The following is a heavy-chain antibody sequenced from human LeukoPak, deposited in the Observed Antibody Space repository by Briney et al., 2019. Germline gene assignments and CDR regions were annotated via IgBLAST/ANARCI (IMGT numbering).Heavy chain of an antibody. Sequence: GGSLRLSCVVSGFTVSNNFMTWVRQAPGKGLEWVSLIYSGGNIYYADSVKGRFTISRDGSKNTLYLQMNSLRAEDTAVYYCAREDCSGGSCYRQDGMDVWGQGTTVTVSS. J-gene: IGHJ6*02. CDR3: AREDCSGGSCYRQDGMDV. CDR2: IYSGGNI. D-gene: IGHD2-15*01. V-gene: IGHV3-66*01. CDR1: GFTVSNNF.